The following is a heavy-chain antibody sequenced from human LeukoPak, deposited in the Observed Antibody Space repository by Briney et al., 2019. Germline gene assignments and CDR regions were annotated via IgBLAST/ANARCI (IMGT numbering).Heavy chain of an antibody. CDR2: IYHSGST. V-gene: IGHV4-30-2*01. CDR1: GASINSGGYY. CDR3: AKGGYSNGVYYYYMDV. J-gene: IGHJ6*03. D-gene: IGHD4-11*01. Sequence: SETLSLTCTVSGASINSGGYYWSWIRQPPGKGLEWIGCIYHSGSTLYNPSLKSRVTISDDRSKNQFSLNLNSVTAADTAVYYCAKGGYSNGVYYYYMDVWGKGTTVTVSS.